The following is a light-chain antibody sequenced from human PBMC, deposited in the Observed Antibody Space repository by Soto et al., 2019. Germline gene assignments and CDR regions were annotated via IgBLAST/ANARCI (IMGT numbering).Light chain of an antibody. Sequence: EIVMAQSPATLSVSPGERATLSCRASQSVSSTLAWYQQKPGQAPWLLIYGASTRATGVPARFSGSGSGTEFTLNISSLQSEDFAVYYCQQYNNWALTFGGGTKVEI. CDR3: QQYNNWALT. V-gene: IGKV3-15*01. CDR1: QSVSST. J-gene: IGKJ4*01. CDR2: GAS.